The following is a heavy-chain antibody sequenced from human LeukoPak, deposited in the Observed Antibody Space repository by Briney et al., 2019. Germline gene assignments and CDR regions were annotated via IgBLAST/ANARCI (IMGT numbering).Heavy chain of an antibody. V-gene: IGHV3-23*01. Sequence: PGGSLRLSCAASGFTFSSYAMSWVRQAPGKGLEWVSAISGSGGSTYYADSVKGRFTISRDNSKNTLYLQMNSLRAEDTAVYYCANGYSGSYWGPNYLDYWGQGTLVTVSS. CDR3: ANGYSGSYWGPNYLDY. D-gene: IGHD1-26*01. CDR1: GFTFSSYA. J-gene: IGHJ4*02. CDR2: ISGSGGST.